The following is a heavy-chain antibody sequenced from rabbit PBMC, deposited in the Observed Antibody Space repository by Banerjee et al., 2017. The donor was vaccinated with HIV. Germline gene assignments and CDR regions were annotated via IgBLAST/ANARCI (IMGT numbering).Heavy chain of an antibody. CDR1: GFTFSGYY. Sequence: QSLEESGGDLVKPGASLTLTCTASGFTFSGYYICWVRQAPGKGLEWIGCIYVGSSGSTYYASWAKGRFTISKSSSPTVTLQMTSLTAADTATYFCARSYAESSGYWDLWGPGTLVTVS. CDR2: IYVGSSGST. D-gene: IGHD1-1*01. V-gene: IGHV1S40*01. J-gene: IGHJ6*01. CDR3: ARSYAESSGYWDL.